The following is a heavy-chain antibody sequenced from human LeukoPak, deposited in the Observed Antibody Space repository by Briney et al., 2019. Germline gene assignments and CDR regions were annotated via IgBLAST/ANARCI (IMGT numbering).Heavy chain of an antibody. CDR1: GFTFNPYA. Sequence: GGSLRLSCAASGFTFNPYAMSWVRQAPGNGLEWVSSISGSGGSTYSADSVKGRFTMSRDNSKNMLYLQINSLRAEDTAVYYCTKPLFGSWYYFDCWGQGTLVTVSS. V-gene: IGHV3-23*01. CDR3: TKPLFGSWYYFDC. J-gene: IGHJ4*02. D-gene: IGHD2-21*01. CDR2: ISGSGGST.